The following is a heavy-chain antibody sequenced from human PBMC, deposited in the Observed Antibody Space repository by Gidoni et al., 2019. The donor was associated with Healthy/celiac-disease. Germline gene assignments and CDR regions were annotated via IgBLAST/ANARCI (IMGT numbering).Heavy chain of an antibody. CDR2: ISSSSSYI. CDR1: GFTFRSYS. V-gene: IGHV3-21*01. D-gene: IGHD3-3*01. CDR3: ARVESILEWESNDY. Sequence: EVQLVESGGGLVKPGGSLRLSCAASGFTFRSYSMTWVRQAPGKGLEWVSSISSSSSYIYYADSVKGRFTISRDNAKNSLYLQMNSLRAEDTAVYYCARVESILEWESNDYWGQGTLVTVSS. J-gene: IGHJ4*02.